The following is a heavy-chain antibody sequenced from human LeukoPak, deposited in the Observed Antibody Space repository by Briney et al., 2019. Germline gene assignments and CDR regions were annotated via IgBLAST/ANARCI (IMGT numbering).Heavy chain of an antibody. Sequence: GGSLRLSCTASGFTFGDYAMSWVRQAPGKGLEWVGFIRSKAYGGTTEYAASVKGRFTISRDDSKSIAYLQMNSLKTEDTAVYYCTRVGGWYVFDYWGQGTLVTVSS. J-gene: IGHJ4*02. CDR3: TRVGGWYVFDY. CDR2: IRSKAYGGTT. V-gene: IGHV3-49*04. CDR1: GFTFGDYA. D-gene: IGHD6-19*01.